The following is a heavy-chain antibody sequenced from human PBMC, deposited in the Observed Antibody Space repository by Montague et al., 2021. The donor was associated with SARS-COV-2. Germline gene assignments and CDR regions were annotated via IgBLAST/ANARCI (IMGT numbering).Heavy chain of an antibody. CDR2: IYYSGST. J-gene: IGHJ2*01. V-gene: IGHV4-31*03. Sequence: TLSLTCTVSGGSISSGCYYWSWIRQHPGKGLEWIGYIYYSGSTYYNPSLKVRVTTSVDTSKNQFSLKFSSVAAADTAVYYCARSAAPSITFFGMSITYQSSMKLISLNAAATAVSYSARYYGPSITISVVTNKYWYFDLWGRGTLVTVSS. D-gene: IGHD3-3*01. CDR3: ARSAAPSITFFGMSITYQSSMKLISLNAAATAVSYSARYYGPSITISVVTNKYWYFDL. CDR1: GGSISSGCYY.